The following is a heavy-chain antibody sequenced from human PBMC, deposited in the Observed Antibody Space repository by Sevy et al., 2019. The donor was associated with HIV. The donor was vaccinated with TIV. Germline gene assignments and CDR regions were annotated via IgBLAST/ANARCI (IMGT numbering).Heavy chain of an antibody. CDR3: AKEIGSSGRDFYYYGMAV. J-gene: IGHJ6*02. V-gene: IGHV3-30*18. CDR2: VSYDGSNK. D-gene: IGHD6-19*01. Sequence: GGSLRLSCAASGFIFTTYGMHWVRQAPGKGLEWVAIVSYDGSNKFYADSVKGRFTISRDNSKNTLYLQMNSLRTEDTAVYYCAKEIGSSGRDFYYYGMAVWGQGTTVTLSS. CDR1: GFIFTTYG.